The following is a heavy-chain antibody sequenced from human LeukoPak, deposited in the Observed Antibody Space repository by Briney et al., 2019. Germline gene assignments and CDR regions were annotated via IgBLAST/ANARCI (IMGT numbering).Heavy chain of an antibody. CDR2: IDISGST. Sequence: SETLSLTCTVSSGSISSGRYYWSWIRQPAGKGLEWIGRIDISGSTYYNPSLKSRVTISVDTSKNQFSLKLSSVTAADTAVYYCARVYCSGGSCDTYWYFDLWGRGTLVTVSS. CDR1: SGSISSGRYY. D-gene: IGHD2-15*01. J-gene: IGHJ2*01. CDR3: ARVYCSGGSCDTYWYFDL. V-gene: IGHV4-61*02.